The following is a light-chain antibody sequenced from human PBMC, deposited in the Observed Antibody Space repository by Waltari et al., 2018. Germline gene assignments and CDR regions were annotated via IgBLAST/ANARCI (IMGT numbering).Light chain of an antibody. Sequence: EIVLTQSPATLSLSPGDRAALSCRAGQRVSSYLAWYQQKPCQARRLLIYDASNRATGIPARVSGSGSGTEFTLTISSLEPEDFAVYYWQQRSNWPPTFGQGTKLEIK. CDR2: DAS. CDR3: QQRSNWPPT. V-gene: IGKV3-11*01. J-gene: IGKJ2*01. CDR1: QRVSSY.